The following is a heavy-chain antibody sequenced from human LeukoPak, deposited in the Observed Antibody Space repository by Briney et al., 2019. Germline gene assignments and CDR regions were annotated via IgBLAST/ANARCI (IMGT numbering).Heavy chain of an antibody. CDR3: ARGSYGGNALLFDY. Sequence: SETLSLTCTVSGGSISSYYWSWVRQPAGRGLEWIGRIYTSGSTNYNPSLKSRVTMSVDTSKNQFSLKVSSVTAADTAVYYCARGSYGGNALLFDYWGQGTLVTVS. J-gene: IGHJ4*02. CDR1: GGSISSYY. D-gene: IGHD4-23*01. V-gene: IGHV4-4*07. CDR2: IYTSGST.